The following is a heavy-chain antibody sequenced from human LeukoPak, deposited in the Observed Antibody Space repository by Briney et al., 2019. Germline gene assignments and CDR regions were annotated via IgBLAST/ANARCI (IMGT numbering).Heavy chain of an antibody. CDR3: ARSLLYDLWSGYYLFWFDY. CDR1: GGTFSSYA. J-gene: IGHJ4*02. CDR2: IIPIFGTA. V-gene: IGHV1-69*13. Sequence: SVKVSCKASGGTFSSYAISWVRQAPGQGLEWMGGIIPIFGTANYAQRFQGRVTITADESTSTAYMELSSLRSEDTAVYYCARSLLYDLWSGYYLFWFDYWGQGTLVTVSS. D-gene: IGHD3-3*01.